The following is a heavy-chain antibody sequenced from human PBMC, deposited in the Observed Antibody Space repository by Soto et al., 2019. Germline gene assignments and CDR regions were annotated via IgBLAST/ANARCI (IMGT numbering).Heavy chain of an antibody. J-gene: IGHJ6*02. D-gene: IGHD3-3*01. CDR2: INHSGST. Sequence: QVQLQQWGAGLLKPSETLSLTCAVYGGSFSGYYWSWIRQPPGKGLEWMGEINHSGSTNYNPSLKSRVILSVDTSKNQVPLKLSSVTAADTAVYFCARNGSYYEFWSGYYLGGGMDVWGQGTTVTVSS. CDR1: GGSFSGYY. V-gene: IGHV4-34*01. CDR3: ARNGSYYEFWSGYYLGGGMDV.